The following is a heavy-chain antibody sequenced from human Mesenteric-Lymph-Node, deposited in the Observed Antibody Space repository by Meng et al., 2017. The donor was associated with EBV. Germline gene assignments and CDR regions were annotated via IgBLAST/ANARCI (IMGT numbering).Heavy chain of an antibody. D-gene: IGHD3-10*02. V-gene: IGHV1-8*01. J-gene: IGHJ4*02. CDR1: GYTFTTYH. Sequence: QVQLVQSGAEVKKPGASVKVSGKTSGYTFTTYHINWVRQAPGQGPEWMGWVNPDTGSTGFAQSFQGRVTMTRFASTRTVYMELSNLSSEDTAVYYCAREAQGDYVFDHWGQGTLVTVSS. CDR3: AREAQGDYVFDH. CDR2: VNPDTGST.